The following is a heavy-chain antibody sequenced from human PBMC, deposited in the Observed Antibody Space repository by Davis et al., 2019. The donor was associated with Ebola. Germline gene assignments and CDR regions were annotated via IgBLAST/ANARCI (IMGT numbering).Heavy chain of an antibody. CDR1: GGSISSGDYY. Sequence: SETLSLTCTVSGGSISSGDYYWSWIRQPPGKGLEWIGYIYYSGSTYYNPSLKSRVTISIDTSKNQFSLKLSSVTAADTAVYYCARRIGYCSGGSCYLGLGWFDPWGQGTLVTVSS. V-gene: IGHV4-30-4*01. D-gene: IGHD2-15*01. CDR3: ARRIGYCSGGSCYLGLGWFDP. CDR2: IYYSGST. J-gene: IGHJ5*02.